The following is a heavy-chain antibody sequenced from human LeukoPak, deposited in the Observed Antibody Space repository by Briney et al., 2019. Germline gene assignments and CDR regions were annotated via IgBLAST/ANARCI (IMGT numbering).Heavy chain of an antibody. J-gene: IGHJ4*02. CDR2: IHNSGRT. CDR1: GGSVSSYY. V-gene: IGHV4-59*08. CDR3: TRHGTISSESYFDY. Sequence: SETLSLTCSVSGGSVSSYYWSWIRQSPGKGLEWIGYIHNSGRTNYNPSLKSQVTGFVDTSKNQVSLRLSSVTAADTAVYYCTRHGTISSESYFDYWGQGALVTVSS. D-gene: IGHD1-14*01.